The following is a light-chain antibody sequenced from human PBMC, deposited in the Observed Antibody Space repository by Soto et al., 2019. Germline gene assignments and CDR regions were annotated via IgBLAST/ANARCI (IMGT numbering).Light chain of an antibody. CDR3: QQYNSYSWT. CDR2: DDS. Sequence: DIQITQSPSTLSASVGDRVTITCRASQSIGSWLAWYQQKPGKAPNLLIYDDSSLESRVPSRFSGSGSGTEFTLTISSLQPDDFATYYCQQYNSYSWTFGQGTKVDI. V-gene: IGKV1-5*01. J-gene: IGKJ1*01. CDR1: QSIGSW.